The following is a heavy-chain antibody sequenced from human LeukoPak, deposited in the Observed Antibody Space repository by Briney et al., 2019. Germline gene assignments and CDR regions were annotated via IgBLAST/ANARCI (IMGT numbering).Heavy chain of an antibody. Sequence: SETLSLTCAVHGGSFSHYYWSWIRQPPGKGLEWIGEINDSGTINYNPSLLSRVTVSMDTSKNHFSLRLISVTATDTAVYYCARRWNYGRNYYIDVWGNGATVSVSS. J-gene: IGHJ6*03. CDR2: INDSGTI. CDR3: ARRWNYGRNYYIDV. D-gene: IGHD1-7*01. V-gene: IGHV4-34*01. CDR1: GGSFSHYY.